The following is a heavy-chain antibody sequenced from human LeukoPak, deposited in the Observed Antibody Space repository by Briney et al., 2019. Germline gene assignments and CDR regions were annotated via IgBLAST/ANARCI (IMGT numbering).Heavy chain of an antibody. Sequence: GGSLRLSCAASGFTFSSYAMSWVRQAPGKGLEWVSAISGSGGSTYYADSVKGRLTISRDNSKNTLYLQMNNLRAEDTAVYYCAKDRSQLEILDYWGQGTLVTVSS. CDR2: ISGSGGST. CDR1: GFTFSSYA. CDR3: AKDRSQLEILDY. D-gene: IGHD1-1*01. J-gene: IGHJ4*02. V-gene: IGHV3-23*01.